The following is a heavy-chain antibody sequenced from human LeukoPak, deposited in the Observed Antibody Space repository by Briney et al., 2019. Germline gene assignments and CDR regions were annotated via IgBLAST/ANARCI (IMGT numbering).Heavy chain of an antibody. CDR2: IKQDGSEK. J-gene: IGHJ4*02. CDR3: ARDGFGELLGEVFDY. CDR1: GFTFSSYW. D-gene: IGHD3-10*01. Sequence: GGSLRLSCAASGFTFSSYWMSWVRQAPGKGLEWVANIKQDGSEKYYVDSVKGRFTISRDNAKNSLYLQMNSLRAGDTAVYYCARDGFGELLGEVFDYWGQGTLVTVSS. V-gene: IGHV3-7*03.